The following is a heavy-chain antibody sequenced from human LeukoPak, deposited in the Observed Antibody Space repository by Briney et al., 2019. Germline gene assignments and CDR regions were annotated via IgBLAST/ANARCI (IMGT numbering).Heavy chain of an antibody. CDR1: GFTFSNHG. CDR3: ARHHRSSGWFPSHFDY. J-gene: IGHJ4*02. D-gene: IGHD6-19*01. CDR2: IRYDGTDK. Sequence: GGSLRLSCAASGFTFSNHGMYWVRQAPGKGLEWVAFIRYDGTDKYYADSVKGRFTISRDNSENTVSLQLNSLRAEDTAVYYCARHHRSSGWFPSHFDYWGQGTLVTVSS. V-gene: IGHV3-30*02.